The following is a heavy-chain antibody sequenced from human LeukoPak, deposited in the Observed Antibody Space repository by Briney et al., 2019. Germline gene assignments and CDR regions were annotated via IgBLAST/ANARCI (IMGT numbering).Heavy chain of an antibody. V-gene: IGHV4-4*07. CDR2: IYTSGSP. D-gene: IGHD3-9*01. CDR1: GGSISSYD. CDR3: ARDSAGDYDILTGYWNYYYYYMDV. J-gene: IGHJ6*03. Sequence: SETLSLTCTVSGGSISSYDWSWIRQPAGKGLEWIERIYTSGSPNYNPSLKSRVTMSVDTSKNQFSLKLSSVTAADTAVYYCARDSAGDYDILTGYWNYYYYYMDVWGKGTTVTISS.